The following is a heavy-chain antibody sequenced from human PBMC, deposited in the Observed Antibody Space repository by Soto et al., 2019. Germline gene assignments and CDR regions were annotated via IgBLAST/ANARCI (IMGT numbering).Heavy chain of an antibody. J-gene: IGHJ6*02. CDR1: GYIFVNYG. V-gene: IGHV1-18*01. CDR3: VMVDNYVTPTLQDV. Sequence: QVQLVQSGDEVKKPGASVKVSCKASGYIFVNYGIAWVRQAPGQGLEWMGWISAYTGNTHSATKVQGRLTMTTDTSTSTAYMDLGSLTSDDTAVYYCVMVDNYVTPTLQDVWGQGTTVTVSS. D-gene: IGHD3-16*01. CDR2: ISAYTGNT.